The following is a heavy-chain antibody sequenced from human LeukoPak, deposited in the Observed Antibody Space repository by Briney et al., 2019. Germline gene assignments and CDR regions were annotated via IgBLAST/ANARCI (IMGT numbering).Heavy chain of an antibody. V-gene: IGHV4-39*07. CDR3: EREENRGPTYNFDI. Sequence: PSETLSLTCTVSGGSISSSSYYWGWIRQPPGKGLEWIGSIYYSGSTYYNPSLKSRVTISVDTSKNQFSLKLSSVTAADTAVYYCEREENRGPTYNFDIWGQGTMVTVSS. CDR2: IYYSGST. J-gene: IGHJ3*02. CDR1: GGSISSSSYY. D-gene: IGHD3-10*01.